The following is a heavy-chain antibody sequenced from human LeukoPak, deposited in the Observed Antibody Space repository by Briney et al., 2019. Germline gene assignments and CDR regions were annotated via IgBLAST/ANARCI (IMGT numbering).Heavy chain of an antibody. Sequence: PSETLSLTCAVYGGSFSGYYWSWIRQPPGKGLEWIGEINHSGSTNYNPSLKSRVTISVDTSKNQFSLKLSSVTAADTAVYYCARAAGMRLFKSWGQGTLVTVSS. CDR2: INHSGST. CDR3: ARAAGMRLFKS. J-gene: IGHJ4*02. V-gene: IGHV4-34*09. CDR1: GGSFSGYY. D-gene: IGHD6-25*01.